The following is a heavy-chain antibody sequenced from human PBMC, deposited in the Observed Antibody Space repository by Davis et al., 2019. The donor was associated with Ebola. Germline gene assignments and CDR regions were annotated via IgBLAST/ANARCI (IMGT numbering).Heavy chain of an antibody. D-gene: IGHD1/OR15-1a*01. J-gene: IGHJ4*02. CDR3: VREGRPTTEGGTEIPKY. V-gene: IGHV3-7*03. CDR1: GFTFSSYW. Sequence: GESLKISCAASGFTFSSYWMSWVRQAPGKGLEWVANIKQDGSEKYYVDSVKGRFTISRDNAKNSLYLQINSLRAEDTAVYYCVREGRPTTEGGTEIPKYWGQGTLVTVSS. CDR2: IKQDGSEK.